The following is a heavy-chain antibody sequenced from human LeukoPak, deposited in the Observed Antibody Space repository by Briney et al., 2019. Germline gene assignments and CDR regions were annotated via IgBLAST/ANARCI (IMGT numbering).Heavy chain of an antibody. J-gene: IGHJ4*02. V-gene: IGHV3-30*18. CDR2: ISYDGSKE. CDR3: AKDLADYYDSSGYYPDY. Sequence: GGSLRLSCAASGFTFRSYGMHWLRQAPGKGLEGVAVISYDGSKEYYADSVKGRFAISRDNSKSTLYLQMNSLRAEDTAVYYCAKDLADYYDSSGYYPDYWGQGTLVTVSS. CDR1: GFTFRSYG. D-gene: IGHD3-22*01.